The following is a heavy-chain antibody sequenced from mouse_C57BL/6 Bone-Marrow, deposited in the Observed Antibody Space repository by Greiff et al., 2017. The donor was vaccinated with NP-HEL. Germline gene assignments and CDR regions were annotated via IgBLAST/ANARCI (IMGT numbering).Heavy chain of an antibody. CDR2: IDPENGDT. J-gene: IGHJ3*01. CDR3: TTDDYAWFAY. D-gene: IGHD2-4*01. CDR1: GFNIKDDY. Sequence: DVQLQESGAELVRPGASVKLSCTASGFNIKDDYMHWVKQRPEQGLEWIGWIDPENGDTEYASKFQGKATITADTSSNTAYLQLSSLTSEDTAVYYCTTDDYAWFAYWGQGTLVTVSA. V-gene: IGHV14-4*01.